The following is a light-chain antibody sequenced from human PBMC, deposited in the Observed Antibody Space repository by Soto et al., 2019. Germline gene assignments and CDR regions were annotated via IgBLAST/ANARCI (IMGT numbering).Light chain of an antibody. V-gene: IGKV3-11*01. CDR1: QSVSSY. Sequence: EIVLTQSPATLSLSPVERATLSCRASQSVSSYLAWYQQKPGQAPRLLIYDASNRATGIPARFSGSGSGTDFTLTISSLEPEHFAVYYCQQRSNWPPLTFGGGTKVEIK. CDR2: DAS. CDR3: QQRSNWPPLT. J-gene: IGKJ4*01.